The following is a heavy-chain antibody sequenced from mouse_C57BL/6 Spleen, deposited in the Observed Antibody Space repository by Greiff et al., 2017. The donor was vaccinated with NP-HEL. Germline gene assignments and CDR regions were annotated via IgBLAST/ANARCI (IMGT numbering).Heavy chain of an antibody. Sequence: VQLKESGGGLVQPGGSMKLSCVASGFTFSNYWMNWVRQSPEKGLEWVAQIRLKSDNYATHYAESVKGRFTISRDDSKSSVYLQMNNLRAEDTGIYYCTGVYDGYYNYFDYWGQGTTLTVSS. CDR2: IRLKSDNYAT. CDR1: GFTFSNYW. V-gene: IGHV6-3*01. J-gene: IGHJ2*01. CDR3: TGVYDGYYNYFDY. D-gene: IGHD2-3*01.